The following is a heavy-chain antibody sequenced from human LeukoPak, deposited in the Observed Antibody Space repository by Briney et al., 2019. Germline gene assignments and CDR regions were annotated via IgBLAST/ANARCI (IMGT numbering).Heavy chain of an antibody. D-gene: IGHD2-15*01. CDR1: GFTFRSNA. CDR3: ARERDRRGYFDY. CDR2: IQYDRNEK. V-gene: IGHV3-30*02. J-gene: IGHJ4*02. Sequence: GGSLRLSCAASGFTFRSNAMHWVRQAPGKGLEWVTFIQYDRNEKYYADSVKGRFTISRDNSKSTLYLQMNSLRVEDTALYYCARERDRRGYFDYWGQGTLVTVSS.